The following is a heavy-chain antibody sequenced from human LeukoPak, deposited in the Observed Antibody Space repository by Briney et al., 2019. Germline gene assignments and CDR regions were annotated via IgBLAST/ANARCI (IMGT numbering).Heavy chain of an antibody. CDR2: TYYRPTWYD. Sequence: SQTLSLTCAISGDSVSSNSVTWNWIRQSPSRGLEWLGRTYYRPTWYDDYAVSVRGRITVNPDTSKNQFSLHLNSVTPEDTAVYYCARRLTQYDCFDPWGQGILVTVSS. V-gene: IGHV6-1*01. CDR3: ARRLTQYDCFDP. D-gene: IGHD2-2*01. J-gene: IGHJ5*02. CDR1: GDSVSSNSVT.